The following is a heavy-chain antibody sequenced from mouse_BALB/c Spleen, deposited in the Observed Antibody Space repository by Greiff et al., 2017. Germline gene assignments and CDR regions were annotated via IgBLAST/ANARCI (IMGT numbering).Heavy chain of an antibody. CDR3: ALLRFDY. CDR1: GYNFTSYW. CDR2: IYPGSGST. D-gene: IGHD1-1*01. J-gene: IGHJ2*01. Sequence: QVQLQQPGAELVKPGTSVKLSCKASGYNFTSYWINWVKLRPGQGLEWIGDIYPGSGSTNYNEKFKSKATLTVDTSSSTAYMQLSSLASEDSALYYCALLRFDYWGQGTTLTVSS. V-gene: IGHV1-55*01.